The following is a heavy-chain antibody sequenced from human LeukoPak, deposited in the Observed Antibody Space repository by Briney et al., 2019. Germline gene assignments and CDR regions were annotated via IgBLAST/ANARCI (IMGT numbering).Heavy chain of an antibody. CDR3: ARGLAAAGPYDY. D-gene: IGHD6-13*01. CDR1: GGSISNSRYY. CDR2: IYYSGST. J-gene: IGHJ4*02. Sequence: SETLSLTCTVSGGSISNSRYYWGWIRQPPGKGLEWIGYIYYSGSTNYNPSLKSRVTISVDTSKNQFSLKLSSVTAADTAVYYCARGLAAAGPYDYWGQGTLVTVSS. V-gene: IGHV4-61*05.